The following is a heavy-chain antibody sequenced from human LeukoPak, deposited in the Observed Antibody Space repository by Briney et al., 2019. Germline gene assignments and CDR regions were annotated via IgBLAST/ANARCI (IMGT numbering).Heavy chain of an antibody. Sequence: GGSLRLSCAASGFTFSSYGIHWVRQAPGKGLEWVAFIRYDGSNKYYTDSVKGRFTVSRDNSKNTLYLQMNSLRAEDTAVYYCAKGRGWEASYYYYYMDVWGKGTTVTISS. V-gene: IGHV3-30*02. CDR3: AKGRGWEASYYYYYMDV. D-gene: IGHD1-26*01. CDR1: GFTFSSYG. J-gene: IGHJ6*03. CDR2: IRYDGSNK.